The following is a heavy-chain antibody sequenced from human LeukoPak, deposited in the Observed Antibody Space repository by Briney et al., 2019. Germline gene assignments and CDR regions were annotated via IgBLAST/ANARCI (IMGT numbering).Heavy chain of an antibody. CDR2: ISSSSSHI. J-gene: IGHJ4*01. V-gene: IGHV3-21*06. CDR1: GFTFSTYS. Sequence: GGSLRLSCAASGFTFSTYSMNWVRQAPGKGLEWVSSISSSSSHIYYADSVKGRFTISRDNAKNSLYLQMNGLRAEDTAVYYCVRDPYGSASSSFDYWGHGTLVNVSS. D-gene: IGHD6-19*01. CDR3: VRDPYGSASSSFDY.